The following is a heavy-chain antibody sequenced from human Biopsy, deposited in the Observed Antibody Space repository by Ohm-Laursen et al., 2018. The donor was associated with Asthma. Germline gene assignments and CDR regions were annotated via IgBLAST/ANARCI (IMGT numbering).Heavy chain of an antibody. Sequence: GASVKVSCKSLGGTFNTYVIGWVRQAPGQGLEWMVGINSVFGTTTYPQKFQDRVTITADDSTSTVYMELSSLRSEDTAVYYCARKAGSCISRTCYSLDFWGQGTLVTVSS. J-gene: IGHJ4*02. V-gene: IGHV1-69*13. D-gene: IGHD2-2*01. CDR3: ARKAGSCISRTCYSLDF. CDR2: INSVFGTT. CDR1: GGTFNTYV.